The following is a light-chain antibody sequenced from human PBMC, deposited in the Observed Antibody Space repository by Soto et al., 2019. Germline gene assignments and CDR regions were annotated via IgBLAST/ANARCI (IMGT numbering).Light chain of an antibody. CDR3: QQYGSSPGT. CDR2: GAS. V-gene: IGKV3-20*01. Sequence: GERARLACTASQSVSSSYLAWYQQKPGQAPRLLIDGASSRATGIPDRFSGSGSGTDFTLTISRLEPEDFAVYYCQQYGSSPGTFGQGTKVDI. CDR1: QSVSSSY. J-gene: IGKJ1*01.